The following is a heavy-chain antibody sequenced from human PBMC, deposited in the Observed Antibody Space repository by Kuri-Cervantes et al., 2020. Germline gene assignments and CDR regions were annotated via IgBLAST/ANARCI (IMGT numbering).Heavy chain of an antibody. CDR1: GGSISSSSYY. V-gene: IGHV4-39*07. Sequence: ESLKISCTVSGGSISSSSYYWGWIRQPPGKGLEWIGSIYYSGSTYYNPSLKSRVTISVDTSKNQFSLKLSSVTAADTAVYYCARETTHPMTTVTTKVGYWYFDLWGRGTLVTVSS. CDR2: IYYSGST. CDR3: ARETTHPMTTVTTKVGYWYFDL. J-gene: IGHJ2*01. D-gene: IGHD4-17*01.